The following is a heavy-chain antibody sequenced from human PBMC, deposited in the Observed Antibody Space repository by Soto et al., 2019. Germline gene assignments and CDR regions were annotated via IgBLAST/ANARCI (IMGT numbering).Heavy chain of an antibody. CDR2: INAGNGNT. D-gene: IGHD3-3*01. CDR1: GYTFTSYA. Sequence: ASVKVSCKASGYTFTSYAMHWGRQAPGQRLEWMGWINAGNGNTKYSQKFQGRVTITRDTSASTAYMELSSLRSEDTAVYYCARGPNDFWSGYYPFDYWGQGTLVTVSS. J-gene: IGHJ4*02. CDR3: ARGPNDFWSGYYPFDY. V-gene: IGHV1-3*01.